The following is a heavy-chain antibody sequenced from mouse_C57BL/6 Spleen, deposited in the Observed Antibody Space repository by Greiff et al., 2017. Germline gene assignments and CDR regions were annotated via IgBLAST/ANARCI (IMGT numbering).Heavy chain of an antibody. CDR1: GYTFTSYW. CDR2: IHPNSGST. J-gene: IGHJ2*01. Sequence: QVQLKQPGAELVKPGASVKLSCKASGYTFTSYWMHWVKQRPGQGLEWIGMIHPNSGSTNYNEKFKSKATLTVDKSSSTAYMQLSSLTSEDSAVYYCARSDRDYGRSYDFDYWGQGTTLTVSS. D-gene: IGHD1-1*01. V-gene: IGHV1-64*01. CDR3: ARSDRDYGRSYDFDY.